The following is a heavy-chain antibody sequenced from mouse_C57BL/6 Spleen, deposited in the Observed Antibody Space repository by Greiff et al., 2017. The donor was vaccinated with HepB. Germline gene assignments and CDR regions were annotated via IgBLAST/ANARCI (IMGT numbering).Heavy chain of an antibody. J-gene: IGHJ3*01. D-gene: IGHD2-3*01. Sequence: EVQLQQSGPELVKPGASVKIPCKASGYTFTDYNMDWVKQSHGKSLEWIGDINPNNGGTIYNQKFKGKATLTVDKSSSTAYMELRSLTSEDTAVYYCARRGDGYYVEFAYWGQGTLVTVSA. CDR3: ARRGDGYYVEFAY. CDR2: INPNNGGT. CDR1: GYTFTDYN. V-gene: IGHV1-18*01.